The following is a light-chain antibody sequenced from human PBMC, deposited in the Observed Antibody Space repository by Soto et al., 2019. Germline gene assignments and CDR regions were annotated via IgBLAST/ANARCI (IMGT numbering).Light chain of an antibody. Sequence: DLQMTQSPSTLSASVGDRVTITCRASQSISSYLNWYQQKPGKAPKLLIYAASSLQSGVPSRFSATGSGTEFTFTISSLQPEDFATYYCQLHTTYPRPFGQGTKVDIK. CDR2: AAS. CDR1: QSISSY. V-gene: IGKV1-39*01. J-gene: IGKJ1*01. CDR3: QLHTTYPRP.